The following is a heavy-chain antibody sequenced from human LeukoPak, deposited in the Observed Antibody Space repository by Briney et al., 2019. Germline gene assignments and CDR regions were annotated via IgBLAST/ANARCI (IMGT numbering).Heavy chain of an antibody. CDR1: EFTFSSYA. CDR2: ISGSGGGT. Sequence: GGSLRLSCAASEFTFSSYAMSWVRQAPGKGLEWVSAISGSGGGTYYADSVKGRFTISRDNSKNTLYLQMNSLRAEDTAVYYCARQGWDYYGMDVWGQGTTVTVSS. V-gene: IGHV3-23*01. J-gene: IGHJ6*02. D-gene: IGHD6-19*01. CDR3: ARQGWDYYGMDV.